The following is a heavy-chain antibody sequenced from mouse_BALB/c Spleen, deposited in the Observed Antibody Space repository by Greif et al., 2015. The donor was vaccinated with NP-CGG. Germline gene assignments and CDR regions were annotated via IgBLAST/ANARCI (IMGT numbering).Heavy chain of an antibody. CDR2: ISNLAYSI. CDR3: ARDHYGSSYWYFDV. D-gene: IGHD1-1*01. J-gene: IGHJ1*01. V-gene: IGHV5-15*02. CDR1: GFTFSDYG. Sequence: EVKVVESGGGLVQPGGSRKLSCAASGFTFSDYGMAWVRQAPGKGPEWVAFISNLAYSIYYADTVTGRFTISRENAKNTLYLEISSLRSEDTAMYYCARDHYGSSYWYFDVWGAGTTVTVSS.